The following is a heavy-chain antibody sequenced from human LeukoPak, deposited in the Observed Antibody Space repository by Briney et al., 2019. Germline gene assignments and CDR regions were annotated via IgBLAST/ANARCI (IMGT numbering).Heavy chain of an antibody. Sequence: GGSLRLSCAASGFTFSSYSMNWVRQAPGKGLEWVSYITSSSTTINYADSVKGRFIISRDNSKNTLYLQMNSLRAEDTAVYYCAKGAGITMVRGAFDIWGQGTMVTVSS. CDR1: GFTFSSYS. J-gene: IGHJ3*02. D-gene: IGHD3-10*01. CDR3: AKGAGITMVRGAFDI. CDR2: ITSSSTTI. V-gene: IGHV3-48*01.